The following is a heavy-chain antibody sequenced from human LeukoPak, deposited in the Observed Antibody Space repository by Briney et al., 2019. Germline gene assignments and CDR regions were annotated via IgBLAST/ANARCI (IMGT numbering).Heavy chain of an antibody. D-gene: IGHD1-26*01. Sequence: SETLSLTCAVYGGSFSGYYWSWIRQPPGKGLEWIGEINHSGSTNYNPSLKCRVTISVDTSKNQFSLKLSSVTAADTAVYYCARDLWADYWGQGTLVTVSS. CDR3: ARDLWADY. CDR1: GGSFSGYY. J-gene: IGHJ4*02. CDR2: INHSGST. V-gene: IGHV4-34*01.